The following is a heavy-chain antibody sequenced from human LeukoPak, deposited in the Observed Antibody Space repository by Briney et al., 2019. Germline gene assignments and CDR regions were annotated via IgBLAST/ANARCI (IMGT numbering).Heavy chain of an antibody. CDR2: IMPVFNTP. J-gene: IGHJ4*02. V-gene: IGHV1-69*13. Sequence: GASVKVSCKASGGTFSNYPVSWVRQAHGQGLEWMGEIMPVFNTPTYAQNFQGRITITADESTNTAYMELTRLRSEDTAVYYCALILPRNDYWGQGTLVTVSS. D-gene: IGHD2-21*01. CDR3: ALILPRNDY. CDR1: GGTFSNYP.